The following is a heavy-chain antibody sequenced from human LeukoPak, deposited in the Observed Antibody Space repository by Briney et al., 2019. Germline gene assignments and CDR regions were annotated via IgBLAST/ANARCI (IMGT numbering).Heavy chain of an antibody. CDR3: ARDGDSTVDFDY. J-gene: IGHJ4*02. CDR1: GFTFSRYW. D-gene: IGHD4-23*01. V-gene: IGHV3-74*01. Sequence: PGGSLRLSCAASGFTFSRYWMHWVRQTPGKGLVWVSRITSDGSGTAYADSVKGRFTTSRDNVKNTLFLQMNSLRAEDTAVYYCARDGDSTVDFDYWGQGSLVTVSS. CDR2: ITSDGSGT.